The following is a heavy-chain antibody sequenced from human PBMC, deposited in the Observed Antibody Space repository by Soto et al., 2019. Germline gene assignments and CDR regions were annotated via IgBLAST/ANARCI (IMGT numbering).Heavy chain of an antibody. CDR1: GGTFSSYA. D-gene: IGHD3-3*01. CDR3: AREIFGVIISGGRDAFDI. J-gene: IGHJ3*02. Sequence: ASVKVSCKASGGTFSSYAISWVRQAPGQGLEWKGGIIPIFGTAKYAQKFQGRVTITADESTSTAYMELSSLRSEDTAVYYCAREIFGVIISGGRDAFDIWGQGPMVTVSS. V-gene: IGHV1-69*13. CDR2: IIPIFGTA.